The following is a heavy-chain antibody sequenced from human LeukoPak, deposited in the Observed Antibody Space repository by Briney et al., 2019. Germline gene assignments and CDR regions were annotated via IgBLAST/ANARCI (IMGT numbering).Heavy chain of an antibody. V-gene: IGHV1-8*01. J-gene: IGHJ4*02. CDR1: GYSFISFD. CDR3: TRNLARTGDFDY. Sequence: ASVKVSCKASGYSFISFDINWVRQATGQGLEWLGWMNPNSGSTGYAQNFQGRVSMTRDTSISTAYMELSNLGSEDTSVYYCTRNLARTGDFDYWGQGTLVTVSS. CDR2: MNPNSGST. D-gene: IGHD5-12*01.